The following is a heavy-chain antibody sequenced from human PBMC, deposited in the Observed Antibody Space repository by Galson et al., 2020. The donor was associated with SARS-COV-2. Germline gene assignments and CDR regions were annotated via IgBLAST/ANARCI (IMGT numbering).Heavy chain of an antibody. CDR1: GYPFIGYY. CDR3: ARGLSYYYDSSGYYEFDR. V-gene: IGHV1-2*02. CDR2: INPNSGDT. J-gene: IGHJ5*02. Sequence: GESLKISCKASGYPFIGYYLHWVRQAPGQGLQWMGWINPNSGDTNYAQKFQGRVTMTRDSSTSTAYMQLSSLRSDDTAIYYCARGLSYYYDSSGYYEFDRWGQGTLVTVSS. D-gene: IGHD3-22*01.